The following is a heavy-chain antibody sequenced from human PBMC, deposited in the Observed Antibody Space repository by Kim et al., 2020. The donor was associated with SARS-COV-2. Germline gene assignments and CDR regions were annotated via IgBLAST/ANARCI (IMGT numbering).Heavy chain of an antibody. CDR1: GFTFSDYY. J-gene: IGHJ4*02. CDR2: ISSSGSTI. CDR3: ARVQGRTIFGVVISSSFDY. Sequence: GGSLRLSCTASGFTFSDYYMSWIRQAPGKGLEWVSYISSSGSTIYYADSVKGRFTISRDNAKNSLYLQMNSLRAEDTAVYYCARVQGRTIFGVVISSSFDYWGQGTLVTVSS. V-gene: IGHV3-11*01. D-gene: IGHD3-3*01.